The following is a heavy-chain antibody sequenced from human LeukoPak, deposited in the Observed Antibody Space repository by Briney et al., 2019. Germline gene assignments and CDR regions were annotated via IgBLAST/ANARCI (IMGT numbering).Heavy chain of an antibody. Sequence: GGSLRLSCAASGFAFSNFAMSWVRQAPGKGLEWVSAMSGSGYYTYYVESVKGRFTISRDNSKNTLYLHMNSLRADDTAVYYCAKMEGQRLYDYCMDVWGRGATVTVSS. V-gene: IGHV3-23*01. CDR2: MSGSGYYT. CDR1: GFAFSNFA. CDR3: AKMEGQRLYDYCMDV. D-gene: IGHD3-3*01. J-gene: IGHJ6*03.